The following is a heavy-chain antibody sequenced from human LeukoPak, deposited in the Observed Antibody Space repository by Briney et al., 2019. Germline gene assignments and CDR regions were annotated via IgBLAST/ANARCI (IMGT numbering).Heavy chain of an antibody. CDR2: IHFSGST. CDR1: XASISGYC. D-gene: IGHD1-26*01. J-gene: IGHJ4*02. V-gene: IGHV4-59*01. Sequence: SETLSLTCTVSXASISGYCWSWIRQPPGKGLEWIGSIHFSGSTNYNPSLRSRVTISVDTSKNQLSLKLSSVAAADTAVYYCARDLGGIYFDYWGQGTLVTVSS. CDR3: ARDLGGIYFDY.